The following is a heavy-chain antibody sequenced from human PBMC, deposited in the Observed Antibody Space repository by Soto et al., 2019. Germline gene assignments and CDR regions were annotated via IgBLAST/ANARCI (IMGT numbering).Heavy chain of an antibody. CDR3: AVEQWLVQGAFDI. Sequence: GASVKVSCKASGYTFTSYDINWVRQATGQGLEWMGWMNPNSGNTGYAQKFQGRVTMTRNTSISTAYVELSSLRSEDTAVYYCAVEQWLVQGAFDIWGQGTMVTLSS. V-gene: IGHV1-8*01. J-gene: IGHJ3*02. CDR1: GYTFTSYD. CDR2: MNPNSGNT. D-gene: IGHD6-19*01.